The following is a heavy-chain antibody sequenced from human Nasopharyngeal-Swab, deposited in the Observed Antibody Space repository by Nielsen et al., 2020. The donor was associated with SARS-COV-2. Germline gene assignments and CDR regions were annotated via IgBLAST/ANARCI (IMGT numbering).Heavy chain of an antibody. D-gene: IGHD3-10*01. CDR1: GFTFRTYG. V-gene: IGHV3-33*01. J-gene: IGHJ6*02. CDR3: ARALNPETTWVTFRNYYRYGMDV. Sequence: GGSLRLSCAASGFTFRTYGMHWVRQAPGKGLEWVAGVWHDGTNKYYADSVEGRFTVSRDNSKNMLFLQMNSLRVEDTAVYYCARALNPETTWVTFRNYYRYGMDVWGQGTTVTVSS. CDR2: VWHDGTNK.